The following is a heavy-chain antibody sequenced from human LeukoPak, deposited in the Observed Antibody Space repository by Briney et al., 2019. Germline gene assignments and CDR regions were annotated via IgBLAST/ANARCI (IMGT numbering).Heavy chain of an antibody. J-gene: IGHJ4*02. CDR2: IYYSGST. CDR3: ASRSPPGETGYFDY. Sequence: SETLPLTCTVSGGSMSSYYWTWIRQPPGKGLEWIGYIYYSGSTYYNPSLKSRVTISVDTSKNQFSLKLNSVTAADTAVYYCASRSPPGETGYFDYWGQGTLVTVSS. CDR1: GGSMSSYY. V-gene: IGHV4-59*12. D-gene: IGHD2-21*01.